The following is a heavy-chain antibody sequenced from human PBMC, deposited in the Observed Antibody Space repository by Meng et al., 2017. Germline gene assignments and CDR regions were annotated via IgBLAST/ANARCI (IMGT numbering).Heavy chain of an antibody. Sequence: QVQRQESAPGLVKPSGTLSLTCVVSGGSISSVDWWSWVRQPPGKGLEWIGEIYHGGNTNYNPSLKSRVTISIDKSKNQFSLKLSSVTAADTAVYYCASWIYSCGWQWGQGTLVTVSS. V-gene: IGHV4/OR15-8*02. D-gene: IGHD6-19*01. CDR1: GGSISSVDW. CDR3: ASWIYSCGWQ. J-gene: IGHJ4*02. CDR2: IYHGGNT.